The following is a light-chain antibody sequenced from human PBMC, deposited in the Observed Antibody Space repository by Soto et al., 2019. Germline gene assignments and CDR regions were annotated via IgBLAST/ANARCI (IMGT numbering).Light chain of an antibody. V-gene: IGKV1-39*01. CDR2: AAS. CDR3: QKYNSYPHT. Sequence: DIQMTQSPSSLSASVGDRVTITCRASQSISSYLNWYQQKPGKAPKLLIYAASSLQSGVPSRFSGSGSGTDFTLTISSLQPEDFATYYCQKYNSYPHTFGQGTKVDIK. CDR1: QSISSY. J-gene: IGKJ2*01.